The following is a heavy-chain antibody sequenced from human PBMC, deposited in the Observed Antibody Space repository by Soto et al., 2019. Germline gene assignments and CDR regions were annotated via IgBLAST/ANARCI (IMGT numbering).Heavy chain of an antibody. CDR2: IYHSGST. CDR3: ATYTVPYFDY. V-gene: IGHV4-4*02. CDR1: GGSISSSNW. J-gene: IGHJ4*02. D-gene: IGHD4-17*01. Sequence: PSETLSLTCAVSGGSISSSNWWSWVRQPPGKGLEWIGEIYHSGSTNHNPSPKSRVTISVDKSKNQFSLKLSSVTAADTAVYYCATYTVPYFDYWGQGTLVTFYS.